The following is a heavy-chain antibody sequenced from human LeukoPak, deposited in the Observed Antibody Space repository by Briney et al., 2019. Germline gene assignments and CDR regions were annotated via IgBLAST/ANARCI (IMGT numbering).Heavy chain of an antibody. J-gene: IGHJ4*02. CDR2: ISGSGDST. Sequence: PGGSLRLSCAASGFTFSSYAMSWVRQAPGKGLEWVSAISGSGDSTNYADSVKGRFTISRDNSKNTLYLQMNSLRAEDTAVYYCAKGSGGSGSYSKYYFDYWGQGSLVTVSS. CDR1: GFTFSSYA. D-gene: IGHD3-10*01. CDR3: AKGSGGSGSYSKYYFDY. V-gene: IGHV3-23*01.